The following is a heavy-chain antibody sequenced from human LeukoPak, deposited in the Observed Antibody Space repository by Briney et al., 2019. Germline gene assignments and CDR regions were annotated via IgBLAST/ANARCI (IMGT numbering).Heavy chain of an antibody. D-gene: IGHD2-15*01. Sequence: ASVKVSCKASGYTFTGYYMHWVRQAPGQGLEWMGWINPNSGNTGYAQKFQGRVTMTRNTSISTAYMELSSLRSEDTAVYYCARSRATWFDPWGQGTLVTVSS. CDR1: GYTFTGYY. J-gene: IGHJ5*02. CDR2: INPNSGNT. V-gene: IGHV1-8*02. CDR3: ARSRATWFDP.